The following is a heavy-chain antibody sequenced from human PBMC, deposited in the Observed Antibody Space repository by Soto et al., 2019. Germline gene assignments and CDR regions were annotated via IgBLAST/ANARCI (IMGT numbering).Heavy chain of an antibody. J-gene: IGHJ4*02. Sequence: ASVKVSCKASGYTFATFGISWVRQAPGQGLEWMGWIGTDNGNTKYAQEVQGRVTLTTDTSTTTAYMELRSLTSDDTAVYYCAREYCADGVCFGPYYCGQGTQVTVSS. CDR1: GYTFATFG. CDR2: IGTDNGNT. D-gene: IGHD2-8*01. V-gene: IGHV1-18*01. CDR3: AREYCADGVCFGPYY.